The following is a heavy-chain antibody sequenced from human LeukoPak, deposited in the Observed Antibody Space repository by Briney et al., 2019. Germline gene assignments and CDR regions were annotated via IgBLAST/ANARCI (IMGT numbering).Heavy chain of an antibody. V-gene: IGHV4-39*07. J-gene: IGHJ3*02. CDR3: ARELTDAFDI. Sequence: SETLSLTCTVSGVSISSSNSYWGWIRQPPGKGLEWIGSIYHSGSTYYNPSLKSRVTISVDTSKNQFSLKLSSVTAADTAVYYCARELTDAFDIWGQGTMVTVSS. CDR1: GVSISSSNSY. CDR2: IYHSGST.